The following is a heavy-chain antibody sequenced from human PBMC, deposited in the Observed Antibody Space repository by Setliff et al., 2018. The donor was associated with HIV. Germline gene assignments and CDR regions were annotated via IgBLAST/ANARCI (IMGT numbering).Heavy chain of an antibody. CDR3: AKDKGSSGWSA. J-gene: IGHJ5*02. D-gene: IGHD6-19*01. V-gene: IGHV3-21*04. CDR2: ITTDSSYI. CDR1: GFTFSSYS. Sequence: PGGSLRLSCAASGFTFSSYSMNWVRQAPGKGLEWVSSITTDSSYIFDADSVKGRFTVSRDNSKYTLYLQMNSLRVEDTAVYYCAKDKGSSGWSAWGQGTLVTVSS.